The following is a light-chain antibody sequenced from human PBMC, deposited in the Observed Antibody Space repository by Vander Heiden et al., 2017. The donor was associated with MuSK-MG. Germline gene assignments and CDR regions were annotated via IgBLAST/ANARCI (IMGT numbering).Light chain of an antibody. CDR2: WAC. J-gene: IGKJ5*01. CDR1: QSVLYSSTNTNC. Sequence: DIVMTQSPDSLATSLGERATINCKASQSVLYSSTNTNCLAWCQQKPGQPPKMLIYWACTRESGVPDRFSGSGSGTDFTLTISSLQAEDLAVYYCQQYYSTPITFGQGTRLEIK. V-gene: IGKV4-1*01. CDR3: QQYYSTPIT.